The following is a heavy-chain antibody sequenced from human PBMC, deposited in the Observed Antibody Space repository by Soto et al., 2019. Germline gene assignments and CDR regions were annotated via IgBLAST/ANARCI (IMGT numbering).Heavy chain of an antibody. J-gene: IGHJ6*02. CDR3: ARRSESSTSSLYYYGLDV. CDR1: GYSFTNYW. D-gene: IGHD6-6*01. V-gene: IGHV5-10-1*01. Sequence: RGESLKISCQGSGYSFTNYWISWVRQMPGKGLAWMGRIDPSDSYTNYSPSFQGHVTFSADKSITTAYLQWSSLKASDTAMYYCARRSESSTSSLYYYGLDVWGQGTTVTVSS. CDR2: IDPSDSYT.